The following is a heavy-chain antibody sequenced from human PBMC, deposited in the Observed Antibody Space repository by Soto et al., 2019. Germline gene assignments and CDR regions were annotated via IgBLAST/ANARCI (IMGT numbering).Heavy chain of an antibody. CDR1: GFTFSSYA. D-gene: IGHD6-19*01. CDR2: ISGSGGST. J-gene: IGHJ4*02. Sequence: EVPLLESGGGLVQPGGSLRLSCAASGFTFSSYAMSWVRQAPGKGLEWVSAISGSGGSTYYADSVKGRFTISRDNSKNTLYLQMNSLRAQDTAVYYCAKPSSGWYGGGDYWGQGTLVTVSS. CDR3: AKPSSGWYGGGDY. V-gene: IGHV3-23*01.